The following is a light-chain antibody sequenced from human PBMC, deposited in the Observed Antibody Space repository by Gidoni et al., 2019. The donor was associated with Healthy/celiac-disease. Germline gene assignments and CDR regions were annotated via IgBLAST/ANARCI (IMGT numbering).Light chain of an antibody. V-gene: IGKV3-15*01. CDR1: QSVSSN. CDR3: QQYNNWPQRT. J-gene: IGKJ1*01. CDR2: GAS. Sequence: EIVMTQSPATLSVSPGERATLSCRASQSVSSNLAWYQQKPGQAPRLLIYGASTRATGIPARFSGSGSGTEFTLTISSLQSKDFAVYYCQQYNNWPQRTFGQGTKVEIK.